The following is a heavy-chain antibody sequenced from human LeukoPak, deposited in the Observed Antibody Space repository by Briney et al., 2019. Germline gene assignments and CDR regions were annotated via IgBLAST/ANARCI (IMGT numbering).Heavy chain of an antibody. Sequence: GGPLRLSCAASGFTFSNYEMHWVRQAPGKGLEWVSSISSSSSYIYYADSVKGRFTISRDNAKNSLYLQMNSLRAEDTAVYYCARDYGDYINWGQGTLVTVSS. V-gene: IGHV3-21*01. CDR3: ARDYGDYIN. CDR1: GFTFSNYE. CDR2: ISSSSSYI. D-gene: IGHD4-17*01. J-gene: IGHJ4*02.